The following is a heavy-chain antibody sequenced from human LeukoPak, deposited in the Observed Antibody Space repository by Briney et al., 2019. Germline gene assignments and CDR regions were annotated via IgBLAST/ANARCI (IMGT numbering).Heavy chain of an antibody. J-gene: IGHJ3*02. CDR2: IYPGDSDT. Sequence: GESLQISCLGSGYSFPRHWIGWVRLMPGKGLEWMGIIYPGDSDTRYSPSFQGQVTISADRSISTAYLQWNSLKASDTAMYYCARSQLLPYDAFDIWGQGTMVTVSS. CDR1: GYSFPRHW. V-gene: IGHV5-51*01. D-gene: IGHD2-15*01. CDR3: ARSQLLPYDAFDI.